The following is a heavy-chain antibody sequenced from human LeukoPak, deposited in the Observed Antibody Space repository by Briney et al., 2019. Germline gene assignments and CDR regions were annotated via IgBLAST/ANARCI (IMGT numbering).Heavy chain of an antibody. CDR2: IYYSGST. CDR3: ARHGGYYYDSSGYSNWFDP. Sequence: PSETLSLTCTVSGGSISSSSHYWGWIRQPPGKGLEWIGSIYYSGSTYYNPSLKSRVTISVDTSKNQFSLKLSSVTAADTAVYYCARHGGYYYDSSGYSNWFDPWGQGTLVTVSS. D-gene: IGHD3-22*01. V-gene: IGHV4-39*01. J-gene: IGHJ5*02. CDR1: GGSISSSSHY.